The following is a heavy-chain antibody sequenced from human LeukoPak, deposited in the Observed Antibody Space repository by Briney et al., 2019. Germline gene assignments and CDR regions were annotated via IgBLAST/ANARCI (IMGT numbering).Heavy chain of an antibody. D-gene: IGHD3-3*01. V-gene: IGHV4-59*01. Sequence: SETLSLTCTVSGGSISSYYWSWIRQPPGKGLEWIGYIYYSGSTNYNPSLKSRVTISVDTSKNQFSLKLSSVTAADTAVYYCARGRTNYDPLYYYYMDVWGKGTTVTVSS. CDR2: IYYSGST. CDR1: GGSISSYY. CDR3: ARGRTNYDPLYYYYMDV. J-gene: IGHJ6*03.